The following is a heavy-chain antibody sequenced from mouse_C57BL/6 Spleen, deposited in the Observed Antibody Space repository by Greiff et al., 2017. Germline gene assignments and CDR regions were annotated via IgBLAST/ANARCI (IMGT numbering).Heavy chain of an antibody. CDR3: ARSDYSNYGGYFDV. J-gene: IGHJ1*03. V-gene: IGHV1-61*01. CDR2: IYPSDSET. CDR1: GYTFTSYW. Sequence: QVQLQQPGAELVRPGSSVKLSCKASGYTFTSYWMDWVKQRPGQGLEWIGNIYPSDSETHYNQKFKDKATLTVDKSSSTAYMQLSSLTSEDSAVYYCARSDYSNYGGYFDVWGTGTTVTVSS. D-gene: IGHD2-5*01.